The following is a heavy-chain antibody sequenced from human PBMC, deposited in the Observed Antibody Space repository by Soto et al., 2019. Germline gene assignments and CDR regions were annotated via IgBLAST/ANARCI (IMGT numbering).Heavy chain of an antibody. CDR2: IYPGDSDT. V-gene: IGHV5-51*01. CDR3: ARLTYCTTPSCYQGGHSYYYYGMDV. Sequence: GESLKISCKGSGYSFTSYWIGWVRQMPGKGLEWMGIIYPGDSDTRYSPSFQGQVTSSADKSISTAYLQWSSLKASDTAMYYCARLTYCTTPSCYQGGHSYYYYGMDVCGQGTTVTASS. J-gene: IGHJ6*02. D-gene: IGHD2-2*01. CDR1: GYSFTSYW.